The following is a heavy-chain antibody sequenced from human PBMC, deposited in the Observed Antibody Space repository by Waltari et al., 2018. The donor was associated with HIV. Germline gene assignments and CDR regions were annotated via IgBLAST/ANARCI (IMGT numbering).Heavy chain of an antibody. J-gene: IGHJ4*02. CDR3: SRDFGF. D-gene: IGHD3-3*01. Sequence: VQLGESGGDLIQPVGAVRLSCAVAGFTLRDHFMDWVRRAPGKWLEWVARSSNKAASYTPYYAASVRGIFIISRDDSKISVFLQMNSLKTEDTAVYYCSRDFGFWGPGTLVTVSS. V-gene: IGHV3-72*01. CDR1: GFTLRDHF. CDR2: SSNKAASYTP.